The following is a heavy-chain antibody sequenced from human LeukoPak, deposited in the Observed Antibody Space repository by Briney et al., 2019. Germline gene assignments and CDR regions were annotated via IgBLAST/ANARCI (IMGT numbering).Heavy chain of an antibody. D-gene: IGHD2-15*01. Sequence: PSETLSLTCAVSGGSISSSGYSWGWIRQPPGKGLEWIGSIYYSGSTYYNPSLKSRVTISVDTSKNQFSLKLSSVTAADTAVYYCARSTYCSGGSCSHNWFDPWGQGTLVTVSS. CDR3: ARSTYCSGGSCSHNWFDP. CDR2: IYYSGST. CDR1: GGSISSSGYS. V-gene: IGHV4-39*07. J-gene: IGHJ5*02.